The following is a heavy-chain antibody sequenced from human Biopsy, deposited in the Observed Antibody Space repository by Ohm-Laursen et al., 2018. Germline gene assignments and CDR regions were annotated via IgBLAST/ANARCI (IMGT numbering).Heavy chain of an antibody. CDR3: ARHPTGFWFDP. Sequence: TLSLTCTVSGGSISSSTTYYWAWPRQPPGKGLEWIGSIYNTETTFYNPSLKSRVTISVDTSTNQFSLKVSSVTAADTALYFCARHPTGFWFDPWGQGTLVIVSS. J-gene: IGHJ5*02. CDR1: GGSISSSTTYY. CDR2: IYNTETT. V-gene: IGHV4-39*01.